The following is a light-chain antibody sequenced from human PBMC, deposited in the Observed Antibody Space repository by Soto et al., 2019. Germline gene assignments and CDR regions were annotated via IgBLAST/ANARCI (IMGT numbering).Light chain of an antibody. CDR1: QSVSSN. J-gene: IGKJ1*01. Sequence: EIVMTPSPATLSVSPGGRANLSCRASQSVSSNLACYQQTPGQTPRLLIYGASTRATGIPARLIGSGSGTAFTPTISSRQSDDVSVYYCYQYNNWPPWTFGQGTKVEIK. V-gene: IGKV3-15*01. CDR2: GAS. CDR3: YQYNNWPPWT.